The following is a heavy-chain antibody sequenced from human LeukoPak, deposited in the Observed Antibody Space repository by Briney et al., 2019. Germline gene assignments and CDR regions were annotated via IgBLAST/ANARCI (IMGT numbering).Heavy chain of an antibody. D-gene: IGHD2-15*01. V-gene: IGHV4-4*02. CDR3: ARNGDYSQDF. J-gene: IGHJ4*02. Sequence: SETLSLTCAVSGVSISSGHWWTWVRQSPGKGLEWIAEIHQRGITNYNPSLKSRVTISIDESRGRFSLTLSSVTAADTAVYYCARNGDYSQDFWGQGILVTVSS. CDR1: GVSISSGHW. CDR2: IHQRGIT.